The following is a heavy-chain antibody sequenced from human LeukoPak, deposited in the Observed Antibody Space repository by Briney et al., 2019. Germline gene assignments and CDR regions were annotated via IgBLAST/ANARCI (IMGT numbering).Heavy chain of an antibody. CDR1: GGTFSSYA. D-gene: IGHD5-18*01. J-gene: IGHJ6*02. CDR3: ARGLGYSYEGYYYGMDV. Sequence: ASVKVSCKASGGTFSSYAISWVRQAPGQGLEWMGWINPNSGGTNYAQKFQGWVTMTRDTSISTAYMELSRLRSDDTAVYYCARGLGYSYEGYYYGMDVWGQGTTVTVSS. V-gene: IGHV1-2*04. CDR2: INPNSGGT.